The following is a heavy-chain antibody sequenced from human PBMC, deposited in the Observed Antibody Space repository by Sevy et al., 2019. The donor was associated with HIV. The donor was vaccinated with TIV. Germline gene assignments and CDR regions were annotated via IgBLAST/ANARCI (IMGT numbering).Heavy chain of an antibody. J-gene: IGHJ4*02. CDR1: GYNFASYG. V-gene: IGHV1-18*01. D-gene: IGHD3-10*01. CDR2: IGVYNGNA. CDR3: ARVPTYYYGSATYFDY. Sequence: ASVKVSCKTSGYNFASYGITWVRQAPGQGLEWMGWIGVYNGNANSAQNLQARFTRTTDTATSTAYMELTRLRSDDTAVYYCARVPTYYYGSATYFDYWGQGTLVTVSS.